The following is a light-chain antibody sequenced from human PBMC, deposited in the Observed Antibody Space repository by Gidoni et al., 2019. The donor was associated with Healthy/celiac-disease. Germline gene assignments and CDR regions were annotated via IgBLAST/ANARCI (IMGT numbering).Light chain of an antibody. V-gene: IGKV1-39*01. Sequence: DIQMTQSPSSLSASVGDRVTITCRASQSSSSYLNWYQQKPGKAPKLLIYAASSLQSGVPSRFSGSGSGTDFTLTISSLQPEDFATYYCQQSYSTVCTFGPGTKVDIK. CDR3: QQSYSTVCT. J-gene: IGKJ3*01. CDR1: QSSSSY. CDR2: AAS.